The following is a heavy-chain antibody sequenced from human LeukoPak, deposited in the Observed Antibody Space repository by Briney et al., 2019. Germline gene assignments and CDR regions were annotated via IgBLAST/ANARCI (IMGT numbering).Heavy chain of an antibody. D-gene: IGHD4-23*01. V-gene: IGHV3-23*01. Sequence: GGSLRLSCAASGFTFSSYAMSWVRQAPGKGLEWVSAISGSGGTTYYADSVKGRFTISRDNSKNTLYLQMNSLRAEDTAVYYCAKGGNYGGNSVGYFDYWGQGTLVTVSS. CDR2: ISGSGGTT. J-gene: IGHJ4*02. CDR3: AKGGNYGGNSVGYFDY. CDR1: GFTFSSYA.